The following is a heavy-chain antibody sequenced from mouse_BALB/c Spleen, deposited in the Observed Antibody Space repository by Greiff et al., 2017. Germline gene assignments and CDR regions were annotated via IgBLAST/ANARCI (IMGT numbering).Heavy chain of an antibody. CDR2: ISDGGSYT. J-gene: IGHJ4*01. Sequence: EVMLVESGGGFVKPGGSLKLSCAASGFTFSDYYMYWVRQTPEKRLEWVATISDGGSYTYYPDSVKGRFTISRDNAKNNLYLQMSSLKSEDTAMYYCAREEVRRNYAMDYWGQGTSVTVSS. D-gene: IGHD2-14*01. V-gene: IGHV5-4*02. CDR3: AREEVRRNYAMDY. CDR1: GFTFSDYY.